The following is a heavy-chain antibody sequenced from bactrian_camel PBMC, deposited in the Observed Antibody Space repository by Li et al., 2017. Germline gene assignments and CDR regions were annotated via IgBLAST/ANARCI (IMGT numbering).Heavy chain of an antibody. J-gene: IGHJ4*01. V-gene: IGHV3S53*01. CDR1: ESTYRSIC. D-gene: IGHD3*01. Sequence: VQLVESGGESVQAGGSLTLPCSASESTYRSICMAWFRQAPGNQRETVATVVSNGVTKVAGSVKGRFTLSKDNAKNTLYLRMDNLKPEDTALYTCAAEDQAPWDMGWICNYNSWGQGTQVTVS. CDR2: VVSNGVT. CDR3: AAEDQAPWDMGWICNYNS.